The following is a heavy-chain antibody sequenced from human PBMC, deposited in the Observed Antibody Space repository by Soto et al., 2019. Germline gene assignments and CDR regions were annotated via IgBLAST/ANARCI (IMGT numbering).Heavy chain of an antibody. CDR3: EGQYDPVPRSAFDI. V-gene: IGHV3-11*01. J-gene: IGHJ3*02. Sequence: QVQLVESGGGLVKPGGSLRLSCAASGFTFSDYYMSWIRQAPGKGPEWVSYISSGDTTKYYADSVKGRFTISRDNGKNSLYLQMNSLRAEATAVYYCEGQYDPVPRSAFDIWGQGTMVTVSS. D-gene: IGHD3-16*01. CDR1: GFTFSDYY. CDR2: ISSGDTTK.